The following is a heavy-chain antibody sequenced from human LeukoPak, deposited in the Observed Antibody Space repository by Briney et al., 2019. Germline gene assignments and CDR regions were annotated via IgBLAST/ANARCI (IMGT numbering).Heavy chain of an antibody. Sequence: GASVKVSCKPSGYTFISYYIHWVRQAPGQRGEWMGWINPNSGGTDFAQRFQGRVTMTRDTSISTVYMELSRLRSDDTAVYYCARDNNCINSSCGHSYMDVWGKGTTVTVSS. J-gene: IGHJ6*03. CDR2: INPNSGGT. CDR3: ARDNNCINSSCGHSYMDV. V-gene: IGHV1-2*02. CDR1: GYTFISYY. D-gene: IGHD2-2*01.